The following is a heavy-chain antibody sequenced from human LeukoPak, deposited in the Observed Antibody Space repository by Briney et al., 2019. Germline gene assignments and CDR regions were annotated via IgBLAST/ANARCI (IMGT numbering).Heavy chain of an antibody. D-gene: IGHD3-10*01. CDR3: ARDGWFGDYNWFDP. J-gene: IGHJ5*02. CDR2: ITANTRGSIT. V-gene: IGHV3-23*01. CDR1: GFSFSTYD. Sequence: PRGFLRRSCVTSGFSFSTYDMSWVGQAPGKGLGWVSGITANTRGSITYYADSVKGQFTISRDSSNDPLYLQMNSLRAEDTAMYYCARDGWFGDYNWFDPWGQGTLVTVSS.